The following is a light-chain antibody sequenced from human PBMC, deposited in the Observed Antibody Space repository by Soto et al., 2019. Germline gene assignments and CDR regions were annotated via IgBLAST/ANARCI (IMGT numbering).Light chain of an antibody. Sequence: DIPMTQSPSSLSASVGDRVTITCQASQDISNYLNWYQQKPGKAPKLLIYDASNLETGVPARFSGSGSGTDFSFTISSLQPEDIATYYCQHYDDLRVTFGGGTKVEI. CDR2: DAS. CDR3: QHYDDLRVT. J-gene: IGKJ4*01. V-gene: IGKV1-33*01. CDR1: QDISNY.